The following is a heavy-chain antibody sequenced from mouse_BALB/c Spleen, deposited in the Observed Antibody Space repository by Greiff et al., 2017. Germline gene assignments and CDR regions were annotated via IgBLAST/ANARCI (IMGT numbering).Heavy chain of an antibody. CDR2: ISYSGST. CDR3: ARGKVRTWFAY. J-gene: IGHJ3*01. V-gene: IGHV3-2*02. D-gene: IGHD2-14*01. CDR1: GYSITSDYA. Sequence: EVKLVESGPGLVKPSQSLSLTCTVTGYSITSDYAWNWIRQFPGNKLEWMGYISYSGSTSYNPSLKSRISITRDTSKNQFFLQLNSVTTEDTATYYCARGKVRTWFAYWGQGTLVTVSA.